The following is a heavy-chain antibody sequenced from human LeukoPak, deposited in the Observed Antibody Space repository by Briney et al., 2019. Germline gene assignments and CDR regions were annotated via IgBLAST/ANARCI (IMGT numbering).Heavy chain of an antibody. V-gene: IGHV4-39*07. J-gene: IGHJ4*02. CDR2: INHSGST. Sequence: SETLSLTCTVSGGSISSGGYYWSWIRQPPGKGLEWIGEINHSGSTNYNPSLKSRVTISVDTSKNQFSLKLSSVTAADTAVYYCARRSDGGNTLFDYWGQGTLVTVSS. CDR3: ARRSDGGNTLFDY. D-gene: IGHD4-23*01. CDR1: GGSISSGGYY.